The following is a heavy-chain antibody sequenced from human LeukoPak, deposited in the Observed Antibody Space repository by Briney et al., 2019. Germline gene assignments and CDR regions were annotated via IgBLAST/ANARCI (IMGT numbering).Heavy chain of an antibody. Sequence: GESLRLSCSTSGFTFSNHFMHWVRQAPGKGLVWVSRITNDGSSTTYADSVKGRFTISRDNAKNMLYLQVNSLRAEDTAVYYCARSNYYDSSGYYYGGNYWGQGTLVTVSS. V-gene: IGHV3-74*01. CDR3: ARSNYYDSSGYYYGGNY. CDR2: ITNDGSST. CDR1: GFTFSNHF. J-gene: IGHJ4*02. D-gene: IGHD3-22*01.